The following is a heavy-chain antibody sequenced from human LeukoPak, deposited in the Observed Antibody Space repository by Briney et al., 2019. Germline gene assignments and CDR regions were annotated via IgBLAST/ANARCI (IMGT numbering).Heavy chain of an antibody. CDR2: IWYDGGNK. CDR1: GFTFSSYG. Sequence: PGGSLRLSCAASGFTFSSYGMHWVRQAPGKGLEWVAVIWYDGGNKYYADSVKGRFTISRDNSKNTLYLQMNSLRAEDTAVYYCAPLAVAGTPRDYWGQGTLVTVSS. V-gene: IGHV3-33*01. D-gene: IGHD6-19*01. J-gene: IGHJ4*02. CDR3: APLAVAGTPRDY.